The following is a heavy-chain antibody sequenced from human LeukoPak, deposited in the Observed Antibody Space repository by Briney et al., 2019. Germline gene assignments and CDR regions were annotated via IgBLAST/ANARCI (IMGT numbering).Heavy chain of an antibody. V-gene: IGHV3-48*01. D-gene: IGHD6-13*01. J-gene: IGHJ4*02. CDR2: ISSSSHTI. CDR3: ARDLDSSSWYYLGY. CDR1: GFTFNTYS. Sequence: GGSLRLSCAASGFTFNTYSMSWVRQAPGKGLECVSYISSSSHTIFYADSVKGRFTVSRDNAKNSLYLQMNSLRAEDTAVYYCARDLDSSSWYYLGYWGQGTLVTVSS.